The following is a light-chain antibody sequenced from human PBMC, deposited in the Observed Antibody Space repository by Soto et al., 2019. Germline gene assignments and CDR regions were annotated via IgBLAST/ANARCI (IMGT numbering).Light chain of an antibody. Sequence: QSALTQPPSASGSPGQSVTISCTGTSSDVGGYDYVSWYQQHPGKAPKLMIYEVTERPSGVPDRFSGSKSGNTASLTVSGIQAEDEADYYCSSYAGTNQDVVFGGGTKLTVL. V-gene: IGLV2-8*01. CDR3: SSYAGTNQDVV. CDR2: EVT. J-gene: IGLJ2*01. CDR1: SSDVGGYDY.